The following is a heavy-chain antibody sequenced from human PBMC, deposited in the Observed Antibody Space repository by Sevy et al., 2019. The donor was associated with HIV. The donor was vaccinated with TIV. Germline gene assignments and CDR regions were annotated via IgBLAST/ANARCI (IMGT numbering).Heavy chain of an antibody. Sequence: GGSLRLSCAASGFPFNDHAMHWVRQVPGKGLEWVSGISWNSRNIGYADSVKGRFTISRDNARHFVYLEMNSLRAEDTAVYYCAKDSNRGCDGVNCYSYYYDFYGLDVWGQGTTVTVSS. V-gene: IGHV3-9*01. CDR2: ISWNSRNI. D-gene: IGHD2-21*02. J-gene: IGHJ6*02. CDR3: AKDSNRGCDGVNCYSYYYDFYGLDV. CDR1: GFPFNDHA.